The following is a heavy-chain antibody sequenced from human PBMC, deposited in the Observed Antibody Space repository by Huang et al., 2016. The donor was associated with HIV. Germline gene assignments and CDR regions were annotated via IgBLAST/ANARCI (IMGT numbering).Heavy chain of an antibody. CDR1: VGSFSDQM. CDR2: IIPLFRGP. D-gene: IGHD3-16*01. CDR3: AMSLRYQYDSRSYWGRYFDY. J-gene: IGHJ4*02. V-gene: IGHV1-69*01. Sequence: QVQLEQSGPAVRKPGSSVKVSCQALVGSFSDQMIRWLRQAPGQRLQWMGGIIPLFRGPAYAQEVKGRVTMTADESTATIYMELNSLTSEDTAVYYCAMSLRYQYDSRSYWGRYFDYWGQGTLVTVSS.